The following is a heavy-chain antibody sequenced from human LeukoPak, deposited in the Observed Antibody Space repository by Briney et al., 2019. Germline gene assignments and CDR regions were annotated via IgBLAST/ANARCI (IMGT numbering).Heavy chain of an antibody. CDR1: GYRFSSYW. D-gene: IGHD3-10*01. V-gene: IGHV5-51*01. J-gene: IGHJ5*02. CDR3: ARDYGSGSGNWFDA. CDR2: MYPGDSDT. Sequence: GESLKISCQGSGYRFSSYWIGWVRQMPGKGLEWMGIMYPGDSDTRYSPSFQGQVTMSVDKSITTAYLEWSGLKASDTAMYYCARDYGSGSGNWFDAWGPGTLVTVSS.